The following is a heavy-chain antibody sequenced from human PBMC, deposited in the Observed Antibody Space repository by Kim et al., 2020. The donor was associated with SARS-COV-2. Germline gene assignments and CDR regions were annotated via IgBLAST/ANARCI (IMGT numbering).Heavy chain of an antibody. CDR3: ARKIREYSSGWYLGYGMDV. CDR2: IIPIFGTT. D-gene: IGHD6-19*01. Sequence: SVKVSCKASGGTFSSYAISWVRQAPGQGLEWMGGIIPIFGTTNYAQKFQGRVTITADESTSTAYMELSSLRSEDTAVYYCARKIREYSSGWYLGYGMDVWGQGTTVTVSS. V-gene: IGHV1-69*13. J-gene: IGHJ6*02. CDR1: GGTFSSYA.